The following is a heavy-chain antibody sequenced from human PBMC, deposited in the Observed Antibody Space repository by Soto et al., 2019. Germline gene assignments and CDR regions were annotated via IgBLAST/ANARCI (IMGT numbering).Heavy chain of an antibody. CDR1: GGSISSSSYY. J-gene: IGHJ4*02. D-gene: IGHD6-13*01. V-gene: IGHV4-39*01. Sequence: QLQLQESGPGLVKPSETLSLTCTVSGGSISSSSYYWGWIRQPPGKGLEWIGSIYYSGSTYYNPSRKSXATXSXVTSKNQFSLKLSSVTAADTAVYYCAMANLQQLVLYWGQGTLVTVSS. CDR2: IYYSGST. CDR3: AMANLQQLVLY.